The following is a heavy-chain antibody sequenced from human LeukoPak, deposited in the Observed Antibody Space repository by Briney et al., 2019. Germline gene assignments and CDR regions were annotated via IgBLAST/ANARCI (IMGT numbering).Heavy chain of an antibody. J-gene: IGHJ4*02. CDR1: GGSISSYY. CDR3: ARQSISGSSLSYFDY. V-gene: IGHV4-59*01. D-gene: IGHD3-22*01. CDR2: IYDSGST. Sequence: SETLSLTCTVSGGSISSYYWSWIRQPPGKGLEWIGNIYDSGSTNYNPSLKSRLTISVDTFKNQCSLKLSSVTAADTAVYYCARQSISGSSLSYFDYWGQGTLVNVSS.